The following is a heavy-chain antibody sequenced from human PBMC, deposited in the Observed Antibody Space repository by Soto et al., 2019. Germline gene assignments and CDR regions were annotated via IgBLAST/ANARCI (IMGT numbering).Heavy chain of an antibody. CDR3: ARFLTAYGYSYGPHLDY. CDR1: GGSISSGGYY. Sequence: SETLSLTCTVSGGSISSGGYYWSWIRQHPGKGLEWIGYIYYSGSTYYNPSLKSRVTISVDTSKNQFSLKLSSVTAADTAVYYCARFLTAYGYSYGPHLDYWGQGTLVTVSS. CDR2: IYYSGST. J-gene: IGHJ4*02. D-gene: IGHD5-18*01. V-gene: IGHV4-31*03.